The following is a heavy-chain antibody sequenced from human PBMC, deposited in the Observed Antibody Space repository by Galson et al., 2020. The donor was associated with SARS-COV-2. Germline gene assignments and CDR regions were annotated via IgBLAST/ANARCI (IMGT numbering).Heavy chain of an antibody. J-gene: IGHJ3*02. V-gene: IGHV3-30*04. CDR3: ASCSRGSYFDAFDI. CDR2: ISYDGSNK. CDR1: GFTFSSYA. Sequence: GESLKISCAASGFTFSSYAMHWVRQAPGKGLEWVAVISYDGSNKYYADSVKGRFTISRDNSKNTLYLQMNSLRAEDTAVYYCASCSRGSYFDAFDIWGQGTMVTVSS. D-gene: IGHD1-26*01.